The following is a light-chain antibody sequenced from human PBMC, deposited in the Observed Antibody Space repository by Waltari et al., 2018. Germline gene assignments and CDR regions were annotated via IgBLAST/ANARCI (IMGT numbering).Light chain of an antibody. Sequence: DIQLTQSPSFLSAYVGDRDTITCRASQDISSHLAWYQKNPGKAPKLLVYGASTLGSRVPSGFSGGGSGTEFTLTISSLQPEDFATYYCQQLNSYPITFGQGTRLEIK. CDR2: GAS. V-gene: IGKV1-9*01. CDR3: QQLNSYPIT. CDR1: QDISSH. J-gene: IGKJ5*01.